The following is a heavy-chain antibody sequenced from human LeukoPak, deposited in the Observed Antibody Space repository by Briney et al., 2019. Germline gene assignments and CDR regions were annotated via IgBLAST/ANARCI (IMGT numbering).Heavy chain of an antibody. CDR2: IRSKANSYAT. J-gene: IGHJ3*02. CDR1: GFTFSGSA. CDR3: TREGADGAFDI. Sequence: GGSCRLSCAASGFTFSGSAMHWVRQASGKGLEWVGRIRSKANSYATAYAASVKGRFTISRDDSKNTAHLQMNSLKTEDTAVYYCTREGADGAFDIWGQATVV. V-gene: IGHV3-73*01.